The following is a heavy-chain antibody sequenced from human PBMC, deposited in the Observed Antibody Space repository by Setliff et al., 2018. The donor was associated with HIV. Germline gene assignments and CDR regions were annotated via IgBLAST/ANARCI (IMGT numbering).Heavy chain of an antibody. J-gene: IGHJ5*02. D-gene: IGHD6-19*01. CDR2: IYHSGST. CDR3: ARHRGVRGTNGWFGINWFDP. V-gene: IGHV4-39*01. CDR1: GGSISSSSYY. Sequence: PSETLSLTCTVSGGSISSSSYYWGWLRQPPGMGLESPGRGLEWIGPIYHSGSTYYNPSLNSRVTMSIDMSKNQFSLSLTSVTAADTAVYFCARHRGVRGTNGWFGINWFDPWGQGTLVTVSS.